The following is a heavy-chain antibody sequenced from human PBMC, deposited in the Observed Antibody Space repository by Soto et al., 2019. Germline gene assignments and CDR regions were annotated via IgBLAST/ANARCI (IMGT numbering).Heavy chain of an antibody. Sequence: QLQLQESGPGLVKPSETLSLTCTVSGGSISSSSYYWGWIRQPPGKGLEWIGSIYYSGSTYYNPSRQSRVTISVDTSKNQFSLKLSSVTAADTAVYYCARRVGDEHIVVVTGGMDVWGQGTTVTVSS. D-gene: IGHD2-21*02. J-gene: IGHJ6*02. V-gene: IGHV4-39*01. CDR3: ARRVGDEHIVVVTGGMDV. CDR2: IYYSGST. CDR1: GGSISSSSYY.